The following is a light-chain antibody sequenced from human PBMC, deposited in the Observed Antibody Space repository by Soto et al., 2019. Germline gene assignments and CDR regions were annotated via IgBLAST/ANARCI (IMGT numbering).Light chain of an antibody. CDR3: QQCYITPRT. V-gene: IGKV4-1*01. CDR2: WAS. CDR1: QSVLYSSNNKNY. Sequence: DIVLTPSPDSLAVSMSERATINCKSSQSVLYSSNNKNYLAWYQQKPGQPPKLLIYWASTRASGVPDRFSGSGSGKDFTLTISSLQAEDVAVYYCQQCYITPRTFGHVGKVDI. J-gene: IGKJ1*01.